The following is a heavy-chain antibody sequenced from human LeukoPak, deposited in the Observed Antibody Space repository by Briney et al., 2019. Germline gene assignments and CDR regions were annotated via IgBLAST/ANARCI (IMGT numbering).Heavy chain of an antibody. CDR3: AKGGTNYYFDD. CDR1: GFTFSSYG. Sequence: GGSLRLSCAASGFTFSSYGMHWVRQAPGKGLEWVAVISYDGSNKYYADSVKGRFTISRDNSKNTLYLQMNSLRAEDTAVYYCAKGGTNYYFDDRGQGTLVTVSS. D-gene: IGHD3-16*01. J-gene: IGHJ4*02. CDR2: ISYDGSNK. V-gene: IGHV3-30*18.